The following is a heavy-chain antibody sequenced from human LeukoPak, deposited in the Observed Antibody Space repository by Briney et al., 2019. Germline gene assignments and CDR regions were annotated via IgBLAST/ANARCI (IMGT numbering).Heavy chain of an antibody. Sequence: PSETLSLTCTVSGGSISSSSYYWSWIRQPAGKGLEWIGRIYTSGSTNYNPSLKSRVTMSVDTSKNQFSLKLSSVTAADTAVYYCARDVVDIVVVPAANGDAFDIWGQGTMVTVSS. J-gene: IGHJ3*02. CDR2: IYTSGST. V-gene: IGHV4-61*02. D-gene: IGHD2-2*01. CDR3: ARDVVDIVVVPAANGDAFDI. CDR1: GGSISSSSYY.